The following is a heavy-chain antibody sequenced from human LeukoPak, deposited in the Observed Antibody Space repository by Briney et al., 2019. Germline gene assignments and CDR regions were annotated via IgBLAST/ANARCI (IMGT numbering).Heavy chain of an antibody. Sequence: GGSLRLSCAASGFTFSSYGMHWVRQAPGKGLEWVAVISYDGSNKYYADSVKGRFTISRDNSKNTLYLQMNSLRAEDTAVYYCAKETCGGDCYEPYYFDYWGQGTLVTVSS. J-gene: IGHJ4*02. CDR1: GFTFSSYG. V-gene: IGHV3-30*18. D-gene: IGHD2-21*02. CDR2: ISYDGSNK. CDR3: AKETCGGDCYEPYYFDY.